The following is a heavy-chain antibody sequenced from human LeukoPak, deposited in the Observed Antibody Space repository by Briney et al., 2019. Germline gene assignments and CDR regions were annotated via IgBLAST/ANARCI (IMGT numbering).Heavy chain of an antibody. Sequence: SETLSLTCAVYGGSFSGYYWSWIRQPPGKGLEWIGEINHSGSTNYNPSLTSRVTISVDTPKNQFSLKLGSVTAADTAVYYCASLNWGSGWYFDLWGRGTLVTVSS. V-gene: IGHV4-34*01. J-gene: IGHJ2*01. CDR3: ASLNWGSGWYFDL. CDR1: GGSFSGYY. D-gene: IGHD7-27*01. CDR2: INHSGST.